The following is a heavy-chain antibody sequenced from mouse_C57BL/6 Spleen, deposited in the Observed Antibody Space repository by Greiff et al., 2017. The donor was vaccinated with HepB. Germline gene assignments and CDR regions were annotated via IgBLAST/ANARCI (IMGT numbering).Heavy chain of an antibody. Sequence: EVQLQQSGPELVKPGDSVKISCKASGYSFTGYFMNWVMQSHGKSLEWIGRINPYNGDTFYNQKFKGKATLTVDKSSSTAHMELRSLTSEDSAVYYGARVYYDYGGYYFDYWGQGTTLTVSS. CDR2: INPYNGDT. J-gene: IGHJ2*01. CDR1: GYSFTGYF. CDR3: ARVYYDYGGYYFDY. D-gene: IGHD2-4*01. V-gene: IGHV1-20*01.